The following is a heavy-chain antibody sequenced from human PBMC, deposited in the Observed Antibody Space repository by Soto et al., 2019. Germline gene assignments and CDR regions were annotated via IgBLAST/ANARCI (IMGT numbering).Heavy chain of an antibody. CDR3: ARGVSAGVDY. V-gene: IGHV1-8*01. CDR2: MQPSTGRT. Sequence: ASVKVSCKASGYSFTSLDINWVRQTAGQGLEWMGWMQPSTGRTGYAQRFQGRVTMTRDTSINTAYMELTTLTSDDTAFYYCARGVSAGVDYWGQGTLVTVSS. J-gene: IGHJ4*02. D-gene: IGHD1-26*01. CDR1: GYSFTSLD.